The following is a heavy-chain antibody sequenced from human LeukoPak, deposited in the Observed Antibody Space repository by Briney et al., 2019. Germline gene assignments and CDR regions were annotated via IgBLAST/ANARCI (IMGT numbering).Heavy chain of an antibody. J-gene: IGHJ5*02. CDR1: GYSISSGYY. V-gene: IGHV4-38-2*02. D-gene: IGHD2-15*01. Sequence: SETLSLTCTVSGYSISSGYYWGWIRQPPGKGLEWIGSIYHSGSTYYNPSLKSRVTISVDTSKNQFSLKLSSVTAADTAVYYCARGLHRYCSGGSCYSNINWFDPWGQGTLVTVSS. CDR3: ARGLHRYCSGGSCYSNINWFDP. CDR2: IYHSGST.